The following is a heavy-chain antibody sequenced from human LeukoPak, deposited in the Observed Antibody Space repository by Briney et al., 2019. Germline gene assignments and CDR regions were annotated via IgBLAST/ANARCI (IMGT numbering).Heavy chain of an antibody. J-gene: IGHJ4*02. CDR3: ARRLSGAYDHFDC. V-gene: IGHV4-38-2*01. D-gene: IGHD7-27*01. CDR2: IYYSGST. Sequence: SETLSLTCAVSGFSITSGYYWDWIRQPPGKGLERIGSIYYSGSTYFNPSLKSRVTISIDTSKNQFSLKLSSVTAADTALYYCARRLSGAYDHFDCWGQGTLATVSP. CDR1: GFSITSGYY.